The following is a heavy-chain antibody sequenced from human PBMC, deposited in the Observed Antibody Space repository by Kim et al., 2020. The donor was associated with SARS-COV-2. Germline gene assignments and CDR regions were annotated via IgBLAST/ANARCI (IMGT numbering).Heavy chain of an antibody. J-gene: IGHJ4*02. V-gene: IGHV3-23*01. D-gene: IGHD3-10*01. Sequence: GGTTYYEASLKCRFNISRDNSKNTLYLQMNSLRAEDTAVYYCARRPMFRGVLDYWGQGTLVTVSS. CDR2: GGTT. CDR3: ARRPMFRGVLDY.